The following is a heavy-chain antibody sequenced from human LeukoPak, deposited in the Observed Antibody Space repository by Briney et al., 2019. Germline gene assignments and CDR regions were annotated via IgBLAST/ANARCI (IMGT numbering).Heavy chain of an antibody. Sequence: PGGSLRLSCAASGFTFSNARMSWVRQAPGKGLEWVGRIKSKTDGGTTDYAAPVKGRFTISRDDSKNTLYLQMNSLKTEDTAVYYCTTGQLPADDAFDIWGQGTMVTASS. CDR3: TTGQLPADDAFDI. CDR1: GFTFSNAR. V-gene: IGHV3-15*01. CDR2: IKSKTDGGTT. J-gene: IGHJ3*02. D-gene: IGHD2-2*01.